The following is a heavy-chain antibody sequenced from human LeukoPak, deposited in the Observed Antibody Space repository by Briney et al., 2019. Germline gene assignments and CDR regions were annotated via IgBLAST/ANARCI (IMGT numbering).Heavy chain of an antibody. J-gene: IGHJ2*01. CDR3: VKDSSTYGYRYFDL. CDR1: GLTFSNYG. Sequence: QTGGSLRLSCEVSGLTFSNYGIQWVRQAPGKGLEWVAFIGHDGTTEYYTDSVKGRFTVSRDNSKNTVHLQMNSLRAEDTAVFYCVKDSSTYGYRYFDLWGRGTRVIVSS. CDR2: IGHDGTTE. D-gene: IGHD5-18*01. V-gene: IGHV3-30*02.